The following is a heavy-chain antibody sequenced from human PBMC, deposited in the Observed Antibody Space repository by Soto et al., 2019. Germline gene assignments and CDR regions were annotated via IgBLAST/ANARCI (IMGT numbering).Heavy chain of an antibody. CDR3: AKSTNSNGYYYYYGMDV. CDR2: ISYDGSNK. CDR1: GFTFSSYG. D-gene: IGHD4-4*01. V-gene: IGHV3-30*18. J-gene: IGHJ6*02. Sequence: VQLVESGGGVVQPGRSLRLSCAASGFTFSSYGMHWVRQAPGKGLEWVAVISYDGSNKYYADSVKGRFTISRDNSKNTLYLQMNSLRAEDTAVYYCAKSTNSNGYYYYYGMDVWGQGTTVTVSS.